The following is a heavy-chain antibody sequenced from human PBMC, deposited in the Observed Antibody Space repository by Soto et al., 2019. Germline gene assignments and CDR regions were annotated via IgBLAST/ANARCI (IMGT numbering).Heavy chain of an antibody. J-gene: IGHJ4*02. CDR2: INAATGNS. Sequence: GASVKVSCKASGYTFTNYPIHWVHQAPGQRLEWMGWINAATGNSKYSQKFKGRVTITRDTSASTVYMEVRSLRFEDTALYFCGREWQWPVQEYWGQGTLVTVSS. V-gene: IGHV1-3*01. CDR1: GYTFTNYP. CDR3: GREWQWPVQEY. D-gene: IGHD6-19*01.